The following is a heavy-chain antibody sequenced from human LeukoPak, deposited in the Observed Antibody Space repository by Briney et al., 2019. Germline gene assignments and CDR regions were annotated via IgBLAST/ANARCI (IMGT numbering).Heavy chain of an antibody. D-gene: IGHD5-18*01. CDR3: ALQGYGYGYFDY. Sequence: GGSLRLSCAASGFTFSSYGMHWVRQAPGKGLEWVAFIRYDGSNKYYADSVKGRFTITRDNSKNTLYLQMNSLRAEDTAVYYCALQGYGYGYFDYWGQGTLVTVSS. CDR1: GFTFSSYG. J-gene: IGHJ4*02. V-gene: IGHV3-30*02. CDR2: IRYDGSNK.